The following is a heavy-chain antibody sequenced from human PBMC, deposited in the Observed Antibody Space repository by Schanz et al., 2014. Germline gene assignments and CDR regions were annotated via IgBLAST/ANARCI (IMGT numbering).Heavy chain of an antibody. CDR3: ARKMKLGVYGGKGHDSLDI. V-gene: IGHV3-74*02. Sequence: EVQLVESGGGLVQPGGSLRLSCAASGFIFSSHWMHWVRQDPGKGLVWVARINSVGSNTDYADSVTGRFTISRDNAKNTLYLQMNTLRAEDTAVYYCARKMKLGVYGGKGHDSLDIWGQGTMVTVSS. D-gene: IGHD4-17*01. CDR2: INSVGSNT. CDR1: GFIFSSHW. J-gene: IGHJ3*02.